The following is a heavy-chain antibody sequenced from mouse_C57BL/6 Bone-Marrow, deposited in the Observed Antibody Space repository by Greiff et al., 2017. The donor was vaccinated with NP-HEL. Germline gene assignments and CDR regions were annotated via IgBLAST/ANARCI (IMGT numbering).Heavy chain of an antibody. D-gene: IGHD1-1*01. V-gene: IGHV5-4*01. CDR1: GFTFTSYA. CDR3: AGDPGYYGSSYGY. J-gene: IGHJ2*01. Sequence: VQLQQSGGGLVKPGGSLKLSCAASGFTFTSYAMSWVRQTPEKRLEWVATISDGGSYTYYPDNVKGRSTISRDNATNTVYMQLRHLNSEDTAVYDFAGDPGYYGSSYGYWGQGTTLTVSS. CDR2: ISDGGSYT.